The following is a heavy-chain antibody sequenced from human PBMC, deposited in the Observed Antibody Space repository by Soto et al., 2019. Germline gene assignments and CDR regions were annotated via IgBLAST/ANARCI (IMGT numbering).Heavy chain of an antibody. V-gene: IGHV4-34*01. CDR2: INHSGST. CDR3: ARGMEGYHRNFDY. J-gene: IGHJ4*02. Sequence: PSETLSLTCAVYGGSFSGYYWSWIRQPPGKGLEWIGEINHSGSTNYNPSLKSRVTISVDTSKNQFSLKLSSVTAADTAVYYCARGMEGYHRNFDYWGQGTLVTVS. CDR1: GGSFSGYY. D-gene: IGHD5-12*01.